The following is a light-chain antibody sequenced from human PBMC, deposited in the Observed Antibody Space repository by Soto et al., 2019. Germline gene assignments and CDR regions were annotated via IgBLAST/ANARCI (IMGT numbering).Light chain of an antibody. CDR1: QSISSY. V-gene: IGKV1-5*03. CDR3: QQYNSYSQT. CDR2: KAS. Sequence: DIQMTQSPSSLSASVGDRVTITCRASQSISSYLNWYQQKPGKAPKLLIYKASSLESGVPSRFSGSGSGTEFTLTISSLQPDDFATYYCQQYNSYSQTFGQGTKVDI. J-gene: IGKJ1*01.